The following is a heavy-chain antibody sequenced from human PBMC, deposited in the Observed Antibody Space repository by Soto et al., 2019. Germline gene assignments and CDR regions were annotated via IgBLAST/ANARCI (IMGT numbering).Heavy chain of an antibody. CDR3: ARFPGIAAP. V-gene: IGHV3-48*02. CDR1: GFTFSSYS. Sequence: GGSLRLSCAASGFTFSSYSMNWVRQAPGKGLEWVSYISSSSSSTLYYADSVEGRFTISRDNAKNSLYLQMNSLRDEDTAVYYCARFPGIAAPWGQGTLVTVSS. CDR2: ISSSSSSTL. D-gene: IGHD6-13*01. J-gene: IGHJ5*02.